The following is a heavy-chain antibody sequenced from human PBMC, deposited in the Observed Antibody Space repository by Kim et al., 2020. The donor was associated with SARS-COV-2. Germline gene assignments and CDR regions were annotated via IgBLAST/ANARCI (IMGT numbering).Heavy chain of an antibody. J-gene: IGHJ2*01. D-gene: IGHD3-9*01. Sequence: KGRFNTSRDNSKNTRYLQMNSLGAEDTAVYYCARGDYAILTGYPFDLWGRGTLVTVSS. V-gene: IGHV3-30*01. CDR3: ARGDYAILTGYPFDL.